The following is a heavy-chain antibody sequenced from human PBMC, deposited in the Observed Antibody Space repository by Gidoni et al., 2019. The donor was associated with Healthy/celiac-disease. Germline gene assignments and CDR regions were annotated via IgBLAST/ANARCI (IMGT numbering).Heavy chain of an antibody. D-gene: IGHD6-13*01. V-gene: IGHV3-21*01. CDR2: ISSSSSYI. J-gene: IGHJ5*02. Sequence: EVQLVESGGGLVKPGGSLRLSCAASGFTFSSYSMNWVRQAPGKGLEWVSSISSSSSYIYYADSVKGRFTISRDNAKNSLYLQMNSLRAEDTAVYYCARDPSIAAAGRLYNWFDPWGQGTLVTVSS. CDR1: GFTFSSYS. CDR3: ARDPSIAAAGRLYNWFDP.